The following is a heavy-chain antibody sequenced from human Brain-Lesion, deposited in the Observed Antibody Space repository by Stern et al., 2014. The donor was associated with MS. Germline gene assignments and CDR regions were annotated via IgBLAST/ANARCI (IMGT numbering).Heavy chain of an antibody. CDR2: IHYSGGT. V-gene: IGHV4-31*03. CDR3: ARVGVYVQTGWFDP. D-gene: IGHD2-8*01. J-gene: IGHJ5*02. CDR1: GGSISSGGYY. Sequence: VQLVESGPGLVKPSQTLSLTCTVSGGSISSGGYYWSWIRQHPGKGLEWIGDIHYSGGTSYNSALKRRVTISRDTSKNQFSLNLNSVTAADTAVYYCARVGVYVQTGWFDPWGQGALVTVSS.